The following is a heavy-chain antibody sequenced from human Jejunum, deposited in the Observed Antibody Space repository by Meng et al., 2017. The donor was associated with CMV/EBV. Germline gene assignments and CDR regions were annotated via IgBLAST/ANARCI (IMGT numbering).Heavy chain of an antibody. J-gene: IGHJ4*02. CDR2: IVNNVDT. V-gene: IGHV1-18*01. Sequence: QVQVVQSGAEVKKPGAEVNVSGKASCYTFTAYGISWVRQAPGQGVEWMGWIVNNVDTYSAQKFQGRVTMTTDTHTSTAFMELRSLRSDDTAVYYCAKADIYDCWGQGTLVTVSS. CDR3: AKADIYDC. D-gene: IGHD2-15*01. CDR1: CYTFTAYG.